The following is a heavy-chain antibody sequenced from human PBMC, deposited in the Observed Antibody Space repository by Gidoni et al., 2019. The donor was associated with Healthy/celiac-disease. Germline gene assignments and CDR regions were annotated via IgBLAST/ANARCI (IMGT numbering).Heavy chain of an antibody. Sequence: QVQLQESGPGLVKPSETLSLTCTVSGGSISSYYWSWIRQPPGKGLEWIGYIYYSGSTNYNPSLKSRVTISVDTSKNQFSLKLSSVTAADTAVYYCARDMATYCSGGSCSNWFDPWGQGTLVTVSS. V-gene: IGHV4-59*01. CDR2: IYYSGST. CDR1: GGSISSYY. CDR3: ARDMATYCSGGSCSNWFDP. D-gene: IGHD2-15*01. J-gene: IGHJ5*02.